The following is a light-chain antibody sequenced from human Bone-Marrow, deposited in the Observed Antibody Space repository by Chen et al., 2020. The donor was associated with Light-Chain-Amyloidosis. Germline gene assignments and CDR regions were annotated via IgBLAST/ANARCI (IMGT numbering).Light chain of an antibody. CDR1: SGDVGTYNY. V-gene: IGLV2-14*01. CDR3: SSFTSSSSYV. J-gene: IGLJ1*01. Sequence: QSALTQPASVSGSPGQSITISCTGTSGDVGTYNYVSWYQQHPGKAPKVMIYAVSNRPSGVSHRFSCSKSGNTASLTISGLQAEDEADYYCSSFTSSSSYVFGPGTKVTVL. CDR2: AVS.